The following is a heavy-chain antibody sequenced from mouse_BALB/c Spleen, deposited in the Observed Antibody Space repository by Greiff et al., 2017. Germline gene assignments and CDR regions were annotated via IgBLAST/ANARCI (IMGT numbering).Heavy chain of an antibody. V-gene: IGHV5-6*01. CDR1: GFTFSSYG. J-gene: IGHJ2*01. CDR2: ISSGGSYT. Sequence: EVQLKESGGDLVKPGGSLKLSCAASGFTFSSYGMSWVRQTPDKRLEWVATISSGGSYTYYPDSVKGRFTISRDNAKNTLYLQMSSLKSEDTAMYYCARFYYGYDGSYFDYWGQGTTLTVSS. D-gene: IGHD2-2*01. CDR3: ARFYYGYDGSYFDY.